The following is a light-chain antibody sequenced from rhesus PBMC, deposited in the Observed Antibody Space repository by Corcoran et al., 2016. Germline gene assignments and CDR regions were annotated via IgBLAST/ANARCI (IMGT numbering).Light chain of an antibody. V-gene: IGKV1-22*01. CDR3: LQYSSSPPYS. CDR1: QSVSSW. Sequence: DIQMTQSPSSLSASVGDTVTITCRASQSVSSWLDWYQQKAGKAPKPLIYKASSLESGVPSRFSGSGSGTDFTLTISSLQPEDFATYYCLQYSSSPPYSFGQGTKVEIK. J-gene: IGKJ2*01. CDR2: KAS.